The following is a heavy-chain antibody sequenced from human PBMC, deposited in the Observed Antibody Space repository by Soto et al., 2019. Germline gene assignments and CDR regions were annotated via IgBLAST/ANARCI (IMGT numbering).Heavy chain of an antibody. V-gene: IGHV3-33*01. D-gene: IGHD3-16*01. J-gene: IGHJ6*02. CDR3: ARDWASYGMDV. CDR2: IWYDGSNK. Sequence: PVGSLRLSCAASGFTFSSYGMHWVRQAPGKGLEWVAVIWYDGSNKYYADSVKGRFTISRDNPKNTLYLQMNSLRAEDTAVYYCARDWASYGMDVWGQGTTVTVSS. CDR1: GFTFSSYG.